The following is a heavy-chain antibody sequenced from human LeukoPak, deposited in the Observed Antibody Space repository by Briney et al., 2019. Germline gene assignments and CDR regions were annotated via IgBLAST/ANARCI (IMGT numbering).Heavy chain of an antibody. CDR1: GGSISSNSYY. J-gene: IGHJ4*02. Sequence: SETLSLTCTVSGGSISSNSYYWGWIRQPPGRGLEWIGSIYYSGSTYYNPSLKSRVTISVDTSKNQFSLKLSSVTAADTAVYYCASITMIVVVWGQGTLVTVSS. CDR3: ASITMIVVV. D-gene: IGHD3-22*01. CDR2: IYYSGST. V-gene: IGHV4-39*01.